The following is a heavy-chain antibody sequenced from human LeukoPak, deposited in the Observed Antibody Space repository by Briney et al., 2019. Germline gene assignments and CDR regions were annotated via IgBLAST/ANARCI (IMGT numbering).Heavy chain of an antibody. D-gene: IGHD1-1*01. Sequence: GSSVMVSCKASGGTFSSYAISWVRQAPGQGLEWMGGIIPIFGTANYAQKFQGRVTITADESTSTAYMELSSLRSEDTAVYYCARMNYPYNWNDGEPDFDYWGQGTLVTVSS. CDR1: GGTFSSYA. J-gene: IGHJ4*02. V-gene: IGHV1-69*01. CDR2: IIPIFGTA. CDR3: ARMNYPYNWNDGEPDFDY.